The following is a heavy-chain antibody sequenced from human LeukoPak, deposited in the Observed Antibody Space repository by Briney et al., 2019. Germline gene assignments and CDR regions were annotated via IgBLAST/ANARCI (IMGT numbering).Heavy chain of an antibody. V-gene: IGHV1-18*01. CDR1: GYTFTSYT. Sequence: ASVKVSCKASGYTFTSYTMSWVRQAPGQGLEWMGWISAYTGNTNYAQNLQGRVSMTTDTSTSTAYMELRGLRFDDTAVYYCARGFSSGSNWFDPWGQGTLVTVSS. CDR3: ARGFSSGSNWFDP. J-gene: IGHJ5*02. CDR2: ISAYTGNT. D-gene: IGHD3-22*01.